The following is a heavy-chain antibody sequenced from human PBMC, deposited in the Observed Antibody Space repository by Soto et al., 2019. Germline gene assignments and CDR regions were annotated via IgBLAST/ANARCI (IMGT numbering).Heavy chain of an antibody. D-gene: IGHD3-3*01. J-gene: IGHJ3*02. CDR3: ARGWYDFWSGYFPRAFDI. V-gene: IGHV4-30-4*01. CDR1: GDSISGGASF. CDR2: VYYSGSS. Sequence: SETLSLTCTVSGDSISGGASFWSWIRQPPGKGLEWIANVYYSGSSYYSPSLKSRLTISVDTSKNQFSLKLSSVTAADTAVYYCARGWYDFWSGYFPRAFDIWGQGTMVT.